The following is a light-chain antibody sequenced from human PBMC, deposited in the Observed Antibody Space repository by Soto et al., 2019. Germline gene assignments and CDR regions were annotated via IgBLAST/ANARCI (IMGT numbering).Light chain of an antibody. Sequence: DIQMTQSPSSLSASVGDRVTITCRASQGISSWLAWYQQKPDKAPKSLIYGASRLQSGVPSRFSGSGSGTDFTLTISNLQPEDFATYYCQQYDRYPPTFGGGTKVEI. CDR2: GAS. CDR1: QGISSW. J-gene: IGKJ4*01. CDR3: QQYDRYPPT. V-gene: IGKV1D-16*01.